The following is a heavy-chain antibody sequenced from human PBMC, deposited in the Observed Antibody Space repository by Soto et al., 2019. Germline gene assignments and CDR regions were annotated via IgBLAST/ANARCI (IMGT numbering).Heavy chain of an antibody. CDR3: AMLNSGSYSYHGMDV. Sequence: GGSLRLSCAASGFTFSSYAMNWVRQAPGKGLEWVSAISGSGGNTFYADSVKGRFTISRDNSKNTLFLQMHSLRAEDTAIYYCAMLNSGSYSYHGMDVWGQGTTVTVSS. D-gene: IGHD1-26*01. CDR1: GFTFSSYA. CDR2: ISGSGGNT. J-gene: IGHJ6*02. V-gene: IGHV3-23*01.